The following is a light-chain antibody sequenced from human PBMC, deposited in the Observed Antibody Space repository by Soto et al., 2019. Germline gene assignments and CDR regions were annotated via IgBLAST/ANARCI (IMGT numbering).Light chain of an antibody. CDR1: SSDVGRYNY. V-gene: IGLV2-14*03. J-gene: IGLJ1*01. Sequence: QSVLAQPPSGTGPRGRSNTITYTGTSSDVGRYNYVSWFQQHPAKVPKLIIYDVNNWPSGVSDRFSGSKSGNTASLTISGLQPEDEADYYCSSFTPSSTFVFGTGTKVTV. CDR2: DVN. CDR3: SSFTPSSTFV.